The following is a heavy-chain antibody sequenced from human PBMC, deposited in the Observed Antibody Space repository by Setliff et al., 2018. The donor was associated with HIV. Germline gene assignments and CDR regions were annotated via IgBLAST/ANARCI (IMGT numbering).Heavy chain of an antibody. V-gene: IGHV4-59*12. Sequence: PSETLSLTCVVSDDSFTNYDWTWIRQSPGKALEWIGYISSSGTTNYNPSLQSRVTMSVDVSKNQFSLRLTSVTAADTGVYYCARLRLTTMMVVDFFDLWGQGTLVTVSS. CDR2: ISSSGTT. CDR1: DDSFTNYD. J-gene: IGHJ4*02. CDR3: ARLRLTTMMVVDFFDL. D-gene: IGHD2-21*01.